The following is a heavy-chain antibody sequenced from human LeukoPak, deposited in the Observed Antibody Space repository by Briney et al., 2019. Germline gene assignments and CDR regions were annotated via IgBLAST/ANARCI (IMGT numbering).Heavy chain of an antibody. CDR1: GFTVSSNY. V-gene: IGHV3-66*02. CDR2: IYSGGST. D-gene: IGHD6-13*01. Sequence: GGSLRLSCAASGFTVSSNYMSWVRQAPGRGLEWVSVIYSGGSTYYADFVKGRFTISRDNSKNTLYLQMNSLRAEDTAVYYCARDPQYSSSWNFDYWGREPWSPSPQ. CDR3: ARDPQYSSSWNFDY. J-gene: IGHJ4*02.